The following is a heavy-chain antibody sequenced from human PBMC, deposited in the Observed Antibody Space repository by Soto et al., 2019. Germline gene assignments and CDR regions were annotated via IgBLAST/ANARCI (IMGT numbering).Heavy chain of an antibody. Sequence: GGSLRLSCAASGFTFSSYAMSWVRQAPGKGLEWVSAISGSGGSTYYADSVKGRFTISRDNSKNTLYLQMNSLRAEDTAVYYCEKDGRTYSSSSGEGYWGQGTLVTVSS. CDR2: ISGSGGST. CDR1: GFTFSSYA. V-gene: IGHV3-23*01. D-gene: IGHD6-6*01. CDR3: EKDGRTYSSSSGEGY. J-gene: IGHJ4*02.